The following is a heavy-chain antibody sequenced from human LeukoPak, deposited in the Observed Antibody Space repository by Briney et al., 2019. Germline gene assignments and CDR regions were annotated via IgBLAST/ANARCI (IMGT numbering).Heavy chain of an antibody. CDR1: GGSISSSSYY. D-gene: IGHD6-19*01. Sequence: SETLSLTCTVSGGSISSSSYYWGWIRQPPGTGLEWIGSIYYSGSTYYNPSLKSRVTISVDTSKNQFSLKLSSVTAADTAVYYCARHKKGLVRPFDYWGQGTLVTVSS. CDR2: IYYSGST. J-gene: IGHJ4*02. V-gene: IGHV4-39*01. CDR3: ARHKKGLVRPFDY.